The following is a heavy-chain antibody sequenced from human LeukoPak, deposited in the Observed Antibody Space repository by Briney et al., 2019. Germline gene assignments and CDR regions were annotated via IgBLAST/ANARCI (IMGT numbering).Heavy chain of an antibody. J-gene: IGHJ4*02. CDR1: GGSISSYY. CDR3: ARAGLDTAMATAWTMDY. Sequence: SETLSLTCTVSGGSISSYYWSWIRQPPGKGLEWIGYIYYSGSTNYNPSLKSRVTISVDTSKHQFSLKLSSVTAADTAVYYCARAGLDTAMATAWTMDYWGQGTLVTVSS. D-gene: IGHD5-18*01. CDR2: IYYSGST. V-gene: IGHV4-59*01.